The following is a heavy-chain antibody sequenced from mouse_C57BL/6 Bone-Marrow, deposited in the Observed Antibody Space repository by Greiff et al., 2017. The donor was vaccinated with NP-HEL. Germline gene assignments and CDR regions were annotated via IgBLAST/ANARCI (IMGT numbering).Heavy chain of an antibody. CDR2: ISGGGGNT. D-gene: IGHD2-3*01. CDR3: ARRFYDGYSYWYFDV. J-gene: IGHJ1*03. V-gene: IGHV5-9*01. CDR1: GFTFSSYT. Sequence: DVQLVESGGGLVKPGGSLKLSCAASGFTFSSYTMSWVRQTPEKRLEWVATISGGGGNTYYPDSVKGRFTISRDNAKNTLYLQMSSLRSEDTALYYCARRFYDGYSYWYFDVWGTGTTVTVSS.